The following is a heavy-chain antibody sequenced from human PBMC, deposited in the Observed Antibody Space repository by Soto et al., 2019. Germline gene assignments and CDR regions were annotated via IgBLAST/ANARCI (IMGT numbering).Heavy chain of an antibody. CDR2: ISDDGSTA. D-gene: IGHD1-1*01. CDR1: GFTFSSYW. CDR3: ARGPRVSSTGTGAH. Sequence: GGSLRLSCSVSGFTFSSYWMHWVRQVPGKGLTWVSRISDDGSTATYADSVKGRFVISRDNAKNSLYLEMNTLRADDSGLYYCARGPRVSSTGTGAHWGRGTLVTVSS. V-gene: IGHV3-74*01. J-gene: IGHJ4*02.